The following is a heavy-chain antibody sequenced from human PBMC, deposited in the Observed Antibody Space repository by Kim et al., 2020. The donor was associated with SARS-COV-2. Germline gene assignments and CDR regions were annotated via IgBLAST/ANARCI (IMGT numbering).Heavy chain of an antibody. Sequence: ASVKVSCKASGYTFTSYGISWVRQAPGQGLEWMGWISAYNGNTNYAQKLQGRVTMTTDTSTSTAYMELRSLRSDDTAVYYCARERSQWELSIFDYWGQGTLVTVSS. CDR3: ARERSQWELSIFDY. J-gene: IGHJ4*02. CDR1: GYTFTSYG. V-gene: IGHV1-18*01. D-gene: IGHD1-26*01. CDR2: ISAYNGNT.